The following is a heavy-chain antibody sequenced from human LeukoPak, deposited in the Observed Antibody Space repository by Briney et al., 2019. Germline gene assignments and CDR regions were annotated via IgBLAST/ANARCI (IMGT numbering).Heavy chain of an antibody. Sequence: PGGSLRLSCAASGFTFSSYSMNWVRQAPGKGLEWVSSISSSSSYIYYADSVKGRFTISRDNAKNSLYLQMNSLRAEDTAVYYCARGGIAARYYFDYWGQGTLVTVSS. CDR3: ARGGIAARYYFDY. J-gene: IGHJ4*02. CDR2: ISSSSSYI. CDR1: GFTFSSYS. D-gene: IGHD6-6*01. V-gene: IGHV3-21*01.